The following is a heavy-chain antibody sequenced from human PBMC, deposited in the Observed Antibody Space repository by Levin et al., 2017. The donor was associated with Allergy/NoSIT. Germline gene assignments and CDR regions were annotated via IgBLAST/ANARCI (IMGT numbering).Heavy chain of an antibody. CDR3: ARHPPTWIQLWT. D-gene: IGHD5-18*01. CDR2: IDPSDSYT. CDR1: GYSFTSYW. Sequence: KRGESLKISCKGSGYSFTSYWISWVRQMPGKGLEWMGRIDPSDSYTNYSPSFQGHVTISADKSISTAYLQWSSLKASDTAMYYCARHPPTWIQLWTWGQGTLVTVSS. J-gene: IGHJ4*02. V-gene: IGHV5-10-1*01.